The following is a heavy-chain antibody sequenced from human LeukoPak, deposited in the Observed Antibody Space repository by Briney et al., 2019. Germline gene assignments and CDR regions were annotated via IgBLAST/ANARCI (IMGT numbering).Heavy chain of an antibody. CDR3: ARANDFWSGYYIVAEYFQH. D-gene: IGHD3-3*01. Sequence: GASVKVSCKASGYTFTGYYMHWVRQAPGQGLEWMGWINPNSGGTNYAQKFQGRVTMTRDTSISTAYMELSRLRSDDTAVHYCARANDFWSGYYIVAEYFQHWGQGTLVTVSS. J-gene: IGHJ1*01. CDR1: GYTFTGYY. V-gene: IGHV1-2*02. CDR2: INPNSGGT.